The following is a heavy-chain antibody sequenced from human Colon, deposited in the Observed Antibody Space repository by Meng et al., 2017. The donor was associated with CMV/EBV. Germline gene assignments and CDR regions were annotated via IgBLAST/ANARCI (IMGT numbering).Heavy chain of an antibody. CDR3: ARVGGIEYQLPEFDP. D-gene: IGHD2-2*01. Sequence: KVSCKASGGTFSSYAISWVRQAPGQGLEWMGGIIPIFGTANYAQKFQGRVTITTDESTSTAYMELSSLRSEDTAVYYCARVGGIEYQLPEFDPWGQGTLVTVSS. CDR2: IIPIFGTA. V-gene: IGHV1-69*05. CDR1: GGTFSSYA. J-gene: IGHJ5*02.